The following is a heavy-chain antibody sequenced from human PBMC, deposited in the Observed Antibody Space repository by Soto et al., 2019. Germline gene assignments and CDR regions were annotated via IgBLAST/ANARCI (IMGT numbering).Heavy chain of an antibody. CDR3: ARVGDFWSGYNAFDI. CDR2: IYYSGST. V-gene: IGHV4-59*01. D-gene: IGHD3-3*01. CDR1: GGSISRYY. Sequence: PSETLTLTCTVSGGSISRYYWSWIRQPPGKGLEWIGYIYYSGSTNYNPSLKSRVTISVDTSKNQFSLKLSSVTAADTAVYYCARVGDFWSGYNAFDIWGQGTMVTVS. J-gene: IGHJ3*02.